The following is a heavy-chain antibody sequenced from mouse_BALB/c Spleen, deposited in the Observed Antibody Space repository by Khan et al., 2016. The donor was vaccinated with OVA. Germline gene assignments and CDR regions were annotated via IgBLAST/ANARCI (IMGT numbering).Heavy chain of an antibody. CDR2: ISYSGRT. CDR3: ARSVTITTVVATDFDY. Sequence: VQLKQSGPGLVKPSQSLSLTCTVTGYSITSDYAWNWIRQFPGNKLEWVGYISYSGRTSYNPSLKSRISITRDTSKNQFFLQLSSVTTEDTATYYFARSVTITTVVATDFDYWGQGTTLTVSS. J-gene: IGHJ2*01. D-gene: IGHD1-1*01. CDR1: GYSITSDYA. V-gene: IGHV3-2*02.